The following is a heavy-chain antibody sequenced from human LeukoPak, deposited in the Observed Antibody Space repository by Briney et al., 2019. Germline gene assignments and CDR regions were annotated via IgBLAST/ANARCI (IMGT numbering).Heavy chain of an antibody. CDR3: ARVTMVRGVIIPYYFDY. J-gene: IGHJ4*02. V-gene: IGHV4-39*07. CDR1: GGSISSSSYY. Sequence: PSETLSLTCTVSGGSISSSSYYWGWIRQPPGKGLEWIGSIYYSGSTYYNPSLKSRVTISVDTSKNQFSLKLSSVTAADTAVYYCARVTMVRGVIIPYYFDYWGQGTLVTDSS. D-gene: IGHD3-10*01. CDR2: IYYSGST.